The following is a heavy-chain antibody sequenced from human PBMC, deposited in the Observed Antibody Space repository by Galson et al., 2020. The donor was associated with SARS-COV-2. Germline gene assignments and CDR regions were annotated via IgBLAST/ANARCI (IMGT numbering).Heavy chain of an antibody. CDR2: TYSGGAT. J-gene: IGHJ4*02. V-gene: IGHV3-53*03. Sequence: GASLRLSCEASGFSVSNSYIFWVRQPPGKGLEWVSATYSGGATSYADSVRGRFTGSRDNSQNTVYLQMNNMTAEATAMYYCARGFGLGNLVGLYCFDRWGQGTLVAFSS. CDR3: ARGFGLGNLVGLYCFDR. D-gene: IGHD3-10*01. CDR1: GFSVSNSY.